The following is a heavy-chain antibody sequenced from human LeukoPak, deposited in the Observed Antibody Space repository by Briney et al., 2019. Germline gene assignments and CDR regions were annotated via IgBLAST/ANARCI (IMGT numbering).Heavy chain of an antibody. J-gene: IGHJ4*02. Sequence: ASVKVSCKASGYTFTGYYMHWVRQAPGQGLEWMGWINPNSGGTNYAQKFQGRVTMTRDTSISTAYMELSRLRSGDTAVYYCARSVSSVLRFLEWFRFDYWGQGTLVTVSS. CDR1: GYTFTGYY. CDR3: ARSVSSVLRFLEWFRFDY. V-gene: IGHV1-2*02. CDR2: INPNSGGT. D-gene: IGHD3-3*01.